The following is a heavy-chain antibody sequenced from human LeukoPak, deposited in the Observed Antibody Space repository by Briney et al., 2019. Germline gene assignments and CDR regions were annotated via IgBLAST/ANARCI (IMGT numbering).Heavy chain of an antibody. CDR3: AREVMAKRRAFDI. D-gene: IGHD2-8*01. V-gene: IGHV3-53*04. Sequence: PGGSLRLSCAASGFTASSNYMSWVRQAPGKGLEWVSVIYSDDRTYYADSVKGRFTISRHTSKKTLYLQMNSPRAEDTAVYYCAREVMAKRRAFDIWGQGTVVTVSS. CDR2: IYSDDRT. CDR1: GFTASSNY. J-gene: IGHJ3*02.